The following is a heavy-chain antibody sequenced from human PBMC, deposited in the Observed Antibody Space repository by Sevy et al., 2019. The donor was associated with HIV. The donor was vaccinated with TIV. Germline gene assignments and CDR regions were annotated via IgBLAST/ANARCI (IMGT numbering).Heavy chain of an antibody. CDR2: IRSKAYGGTT. V-gene: IGHV3-49*04. CDR1: GFTFGDYA. Sequence: GGSLRLSCTASGFTFGDYAMSWVRQAPGKGLEWVGFIRSKAYGGTTEYAASVKGRFTISRDDSKSMAYLQMNSLKTEDTAVYYCTRGDSSGYYYVGYWGQGTLVTVSS. J-gene: IGHJ4*02. D-gene: IGHD3-22*01. CDR3: TRGDSSGYYYVGY.